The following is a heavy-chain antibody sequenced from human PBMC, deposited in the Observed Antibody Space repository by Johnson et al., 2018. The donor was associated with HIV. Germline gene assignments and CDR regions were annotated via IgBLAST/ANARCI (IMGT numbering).Heavy chain of an antibody. D-gene: IGHD6-13*01. J-gene: IGHJ3*02. Sequence: QVQLVESGGGVVQPGRSLRLSCAASGFTFTIYTMHWVRQAPGKGLEWVAIMSYDGSNTFYVDSVKGRFTISRDSSKNTLYLQMNSLRAEDTALYYCARGGAGVAAAEDAFDIWGQGTMVTVSS. CDR3: ARGGAGVAAAEDAFDI. V-gene: IGHV3-30*04. CDR1: GFTFTIYT. CDR2: MSYDGSNT.